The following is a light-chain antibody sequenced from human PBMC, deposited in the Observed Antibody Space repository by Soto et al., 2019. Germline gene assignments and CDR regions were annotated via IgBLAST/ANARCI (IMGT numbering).Light chain of an antibody. CDR3: SPYISSSTLDVV. Sequence: QSALTQPASVSGSPGQSITISCTGTSGDVGSYNYVSWYQHHPGKAPKLMIYDVSNRPSGVSNRCSGSKSGNTASLTISGLQVEDEADYYCSPYISSSTLDVVFGGGTKLTVL. J-gene: IGLJ2*01. V-gene: IGLV2-14*03. CDR1: SGDVGSYNY. CDR2: DVS.